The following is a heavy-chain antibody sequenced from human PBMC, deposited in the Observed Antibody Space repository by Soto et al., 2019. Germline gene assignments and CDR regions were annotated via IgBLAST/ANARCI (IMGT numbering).Heavy chain of an antibody. CDR3: ARQTLYGDYNRSYYYYYGMDV. D-gene: IGHD4-17*01. Sequence: QVQLQESGPGLVKPSQTLSLTCTVSGGSISSGGYYWSWIRQHPGKGLEWIGYIYYSGSTYYNPSRKSRVTISVDTSKNQFSLKLSSVTAADTAVYYCARQTLYGDYNRSYYYYYGMDVWGQGTTVTVSS. J-gene: IGHJ6*02. CDR1: GGSISSGGYY. CDR2: IYYSGST. V-gene: IGHV4-31*03.